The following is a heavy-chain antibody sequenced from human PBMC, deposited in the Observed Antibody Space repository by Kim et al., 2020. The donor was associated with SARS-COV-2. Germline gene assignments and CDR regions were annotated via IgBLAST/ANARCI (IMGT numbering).Heavy chain of an antibody. CDR3: ARVLTVVRGVVVEGMNNWFDP. CDR2: IYYSGSP. V-gene: IGHV4-59*02. D-gene: IGHD3-10*01. CDR1: GGSVSSYY. Sequence: SETLSLTCTVSGGSVSSYYWSWIRQPPGKGLEWIGYIYYSGSPNYNPSLKSRVTISVDTSKNQFSLKLTSVTAADTAVYYCARVLTVVRGVVVEGMNNWFDPWGPGSLVTVSS. J-gene: IGHJ5*02.